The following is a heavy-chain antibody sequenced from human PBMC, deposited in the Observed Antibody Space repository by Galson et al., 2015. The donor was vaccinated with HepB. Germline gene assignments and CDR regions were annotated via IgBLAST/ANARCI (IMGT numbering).Heavy chain of an antibody. J-gene: IGHJ6*02. CDR1: GFTFSSYA. CDR2: ISYDGSNK. V-gene: IGHV3-30*04. D-gene: IGHD3-9*01. Sequence: SLRLSCAASGFTFSSYAMHWVRQAPGKGLEWVAVISYDGSNKYYADSVKGRFTISRDNSKNTLYLQMNSLRAEDTAVYYCARVLGDYDILTGYYYYYYGMDVWGQGTTVTVSS. CDR3: ARVLGDYDILTGYYYYYYGMDV.